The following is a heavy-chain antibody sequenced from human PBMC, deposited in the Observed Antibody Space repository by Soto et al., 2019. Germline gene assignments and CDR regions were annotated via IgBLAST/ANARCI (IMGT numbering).Heavy chain of an antibody. J-gene: IGHJ6*02. V-gene: IGHV3-33*01. Sequence: GGSLRLSCAASGFTFSSYGMHWVRQAPGKGLEWVAVIWYDGSNKYYADSVKGRFTISRDNSKNTLYLQMNSLRAEDTAVYYWARLHTPRGSSSSSYYYYYYGMDVWGQGTTVTVSS. CDR1: GFTFSSYG. D-gene: IGHD6-6*01. CDR2: IWYDGSNK. CDR3: ARLHTPRGSSSSSYYYYYYGMDV.